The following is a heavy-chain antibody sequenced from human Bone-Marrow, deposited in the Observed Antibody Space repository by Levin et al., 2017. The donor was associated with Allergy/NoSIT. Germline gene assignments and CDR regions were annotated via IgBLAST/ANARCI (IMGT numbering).Heavy chain of an antibody. Sequence: SQTLSLTCNVSGGSMRNYYWSWIRQPAGKGLEWIGYIYHSGRTTYNPSLRSRVTISLDSSKRQFSLKVTSVTAADTAVYYCARAAGHYYDCAVYAPNWFDRWGQGTLVTVTS. CDR3: ARAAGHYYDCAVYAPNWFDR. J-gene: IGHJ5*02. D-gene: IGHD3-16*01. V-gene: IGHV4-59*01. CDR2: IYHSGRT. CDR1: GGSMRNYY.